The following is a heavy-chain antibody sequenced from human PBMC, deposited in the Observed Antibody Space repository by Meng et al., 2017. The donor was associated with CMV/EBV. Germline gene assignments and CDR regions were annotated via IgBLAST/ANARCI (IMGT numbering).Heavy chain of an antibody. CDR3: ANAVVRYNWFDP. Sequence: ASAKVSCKASGYTFTSYYMHWVRQAPGQGLEWLGIINPSGGSTSYAQKFKGRVTMTRDTSTSTVYMELSSLRSEDTAVYYCANAVVRYNWFDPWGQGTLVTVSS. J-gene: IGHJ5*02. D-gene: IGHD4-23*01. CDR2: INPSGGST. CDR1: GYTFTSYY. V-gene: IGHV1-46*01.